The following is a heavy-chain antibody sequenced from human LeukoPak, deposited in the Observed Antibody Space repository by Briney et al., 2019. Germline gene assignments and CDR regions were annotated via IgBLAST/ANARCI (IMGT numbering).Heavy chain of an antibody. Sequence: PSETLSLTCTVSGGSISSSSYYWGWIRHPPGKGLEWSGSIDYSGGTYYNPSLKSRVTISVATCKNQFSLKLSSVTAADTAVYSCARLGLTNWFAPWGQGTLVTVSS. CDR3: ARLGLTNWFAP. V-gene: IGHV4-39*01. D-gene: IGHD4/OR15-4a*01. CDR2: IDYSGGT. CDR1: GGSISSSSYY. J-gene: IGHJ5*02.